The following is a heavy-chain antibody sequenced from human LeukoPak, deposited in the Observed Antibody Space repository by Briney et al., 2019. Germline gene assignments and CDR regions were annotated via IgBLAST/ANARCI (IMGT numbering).Heavy chain of an antibody. V-gene: IGHV3-53*05. D-gene: IGHD3-22*01. Sequence: GGSLRLSCAASGFTVSSNYMSWVRQAPGKGLEWVSVIYSGGSTYYADSVRGRFTISGDNSKNTLYLQMNSLRLEDTAVYYCARGVSDYYDSSGYYAFDYWGQGTLAIVSS. CDR1: GFTVSSNY. CDR3: ARGVSDYYDSSGYYAFDY. J-gene: IGHJ4*02. CDR2: IYSGGST.